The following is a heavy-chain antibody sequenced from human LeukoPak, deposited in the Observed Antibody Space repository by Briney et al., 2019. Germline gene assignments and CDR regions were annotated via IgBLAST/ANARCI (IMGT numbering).Heavy chain of an antibody. CDR2: ISSSSSYI. CDR1: RFTFSSYS. D-gene: IGHD3-22*01. V-gene: IGHV3-21*01. Sequence: GGSLRLSCAASRFTFSSYSMNWVRQAPGKGLEWVSSISSSSSYIYYADSVKGRFTISRDNAKNSLYLQMNSLRVEDTAVYYCATSRDSSGVDWGQGNLVTVSS. CDR3: ATSRDSSGVD. J-gene: IGHJ4*02.